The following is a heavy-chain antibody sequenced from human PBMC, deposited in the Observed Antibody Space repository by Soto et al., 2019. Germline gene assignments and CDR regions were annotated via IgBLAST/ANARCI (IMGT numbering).Heavy chain of an antibody. Sequence: QVQLVESGGGGVQPGRSLRLSCAASGFTFSSYGMHWARQAPGKGLEWVAVISYDGSNKYYADSVKGRFTISRDNSKNTLYLHMNRLRAEDTAVYYCAKDPGYCSGGSCYLYDYWGQGTLVTVSS. J-gene: IGHJ4*02. CDR2: ISYDGSNK. D-gene: IGHD2-15*01. CDR3: AKDPGYCSGGSCYLYDY. V-gene: IGHV3-30*18. CDR1: GFTFSSYG.